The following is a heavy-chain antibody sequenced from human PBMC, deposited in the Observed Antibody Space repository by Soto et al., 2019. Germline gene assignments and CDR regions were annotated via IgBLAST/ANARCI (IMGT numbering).Heavy chain of an antibody. J-gene: IGHJ4*02. D-gene: IGHD6-19*01. CDR1: GFTFSSYG. CDR3: AKAKTGYSSGLLDY. Sequence: GGSLRLSCAASGFTFSSYGMHWVRQAPGKGLEWVAVISYDGSNKYYADSVKGRFTISRDNSKNTLYLQMNSLRAEDTAVYYCAKAKTGYSSGLLDYRGQGTLVTVSS. CDR2: ISYDGSNK. V-gene: IGHV3-30*18.